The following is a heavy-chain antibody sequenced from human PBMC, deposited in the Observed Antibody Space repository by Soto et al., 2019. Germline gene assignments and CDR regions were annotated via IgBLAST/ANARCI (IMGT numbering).Heavy chain of an antibody. CDR2: MYHSGST. CDR3: ARVPDY. V-gene: IGHV4-30-2*01. J-gene: IGHJ4*02. Sequence: QLQLQESGSGLVKPSQTLSLTCAVSGGSISRGSYSWGWIRQPPGKGLEWIGYMYHSGSTYYNPSLKSRVTISIDRSKNQFSLKLSSVTAADTAVYYCARVPDYWGQGILVTVSS. CDR1: GGSISRGSYS. D-gene: IGHD2-2*01.